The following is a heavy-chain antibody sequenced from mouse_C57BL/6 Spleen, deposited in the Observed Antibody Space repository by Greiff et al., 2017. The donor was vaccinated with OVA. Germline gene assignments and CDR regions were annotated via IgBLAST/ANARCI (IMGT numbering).Heavy chain of an antibody. CDR3: ARGGYYYGSSYAMDY. Sequence: DVKLQESGPELVKPGASVKMSCKASGYTFTDYNMHWVKQSHGKSLEWIGYINPNNGGTSYNQKFKGKATLTVNKSSSTAYMELRSLTSEDSAVYYCARGGYYYGSSYAMDYWGQGTSVTVSS. J-gene: IGHJ4*01. CDR2: INPNNGGT. D-gene: IGHD1-1*01. CDR1: GYTFTDYN. V-gene: IGHV1-22*01.